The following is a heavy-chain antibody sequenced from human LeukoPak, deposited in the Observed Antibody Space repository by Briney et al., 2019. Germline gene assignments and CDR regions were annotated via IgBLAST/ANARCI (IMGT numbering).Heavy chain of an antibody. V-gene: IGHV1-46*01. Sequence: GASVKVSCKASGYTFTSYYMHWVRQAPGQGLEWMGITNPSGGSTSYAQKFQGRVTMTRDTSTSTVYMELSSLRSEDTAVYYCARLVPKNGVDYWGQGTLVTVSS. CDR3: ARLVPKNGVDY. J-gene: IGHJ4*02. D-gene: IGHD1-26*01. CDR1: GYTFTSYY. CDR2: TNPSGGST.